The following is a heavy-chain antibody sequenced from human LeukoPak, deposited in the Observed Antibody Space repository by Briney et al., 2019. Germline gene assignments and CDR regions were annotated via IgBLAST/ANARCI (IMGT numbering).Heavy chain of an antibody. CDR1: GGSFSGYY. Sequence: SETLSLTCAVYGGSFSGYYWSWIRQPPGKGLEWIGEINHSGSTNYNLSLKSRVTISVDTSKNQFSLKLSSVTAADTAVYYCARDCSSTSCYWGLYYYYYGMDVWGQGTTVTVSS. CDR2: INHSGST. V-gene: IGHV4-34*01. D-gene: IGHD2-2*01. CDR3: ARDCSSTSCYWGLYYYYYGMDV. J-gene: IGHJ6*02.